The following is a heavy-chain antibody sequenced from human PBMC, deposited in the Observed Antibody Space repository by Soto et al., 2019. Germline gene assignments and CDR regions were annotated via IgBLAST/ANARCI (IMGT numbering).Heavy chain of an antibody. V-gene: IGHV1-8*01. CDR1: GYTFTSYD. D-gene: IGHD2-2*01. J-gene: IGHJ6*02. Sequence: ASVKVSCKASGYTFTSYDINWVRQATGQGLGWMGWMNPNSGNTGYAQKFQGRVTMTRNTSISTAYMELSSLRSEDTAVYYCARVWDIVVVPAFSGMDVWGQGTTVTVSS. CDR2: MNPNSGNT. CDR3: ARVWDIVVVPAFSGMDV.